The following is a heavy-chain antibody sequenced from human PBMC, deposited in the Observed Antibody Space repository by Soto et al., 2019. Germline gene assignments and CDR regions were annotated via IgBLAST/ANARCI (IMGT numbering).Heavy chain of an antibody. V-gene: IGHV4-38-2*01. CDR2: IYRSGTT. CDR3: ARTHSGSYYSVFNY. Sequence: SSETLSLTCVVSNFSISSGYYWGWIRQSPGKGLEWIASIYRSGTTSYNPSLKSRVTISVDPSKNQFSLMLTAVTAADTAVYYCARTHSGSYYSVFNYWGRGSLVTVSS. J-gene: IGHJ4*02. D-gene: IGHD1-26*01. CDR1: NFSISSGYY.